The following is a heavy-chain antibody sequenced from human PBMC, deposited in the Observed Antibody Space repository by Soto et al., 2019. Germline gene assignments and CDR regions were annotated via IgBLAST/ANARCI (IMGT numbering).Heavy chain of an antibody. J-gene: IGHJ4*02. V-gene: IGHV3-23*01. D-gene: IGHD6-13*01. CDR1: GITFSTYA. CDR2: ISGSGGST. CDR3: AESFSSSWYGYFDY. Sequence: EVQLLESGGGLVQPGGSLRLSCAASGITFSTYAMSWVRQAPGKGLEWVSAISGSGGSTYYADSVKGRFTISRDKSKNTLYLQMNSLRAEDTALYYCAESFSSSWYGYFDYWGQGSLVTVSS.